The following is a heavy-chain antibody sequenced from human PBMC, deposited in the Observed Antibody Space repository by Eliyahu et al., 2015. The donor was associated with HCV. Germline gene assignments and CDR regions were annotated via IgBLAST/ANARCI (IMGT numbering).Heavy chain of an antibody. CDR1: GFSFSNYG. J-gene: IGHJ4*02. CDR3: SNYYGSENFDY. V-gene: IGHV3-30*18. Sequence: QVQLVESGGGVVQPGRSLRLSCVASGFSFSNYGMPWVRXAPGMGLAWVAAITHDGSSQFYAESVKGRFTVSRDNSKNTLFLQMNSLRTDDTAVYFCSNYYGSENFDYWGQGTLVTVSS. CDR2: ITHDGSSQ. D-gene: IGHD3-10*01.